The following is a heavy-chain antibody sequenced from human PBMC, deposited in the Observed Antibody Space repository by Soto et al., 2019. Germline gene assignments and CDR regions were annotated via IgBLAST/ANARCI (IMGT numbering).Heavy chain of an antibody. D-gene: IGHD6-13*01. J-gene: IGHJ6*02. CDR3: ATVAAATNNPAYYYYYGMDV. CDR1: GGTFSSYA. Sequence: ASVKVSCKASGGTFSSYAISWVRQAPGQGLEWMGGIIPIFGTANYAQKFQGRVTITADKSTSTAYMELSSLRSEDTAVYYCATVAAATNNPAYYYYYGMDVWGQGTPVTVSS. V-gene: IGHV1-69*06. CDR2: IIPIFGTA.